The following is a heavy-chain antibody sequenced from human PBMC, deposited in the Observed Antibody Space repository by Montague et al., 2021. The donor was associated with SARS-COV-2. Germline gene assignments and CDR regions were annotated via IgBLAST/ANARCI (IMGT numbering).Heavy chain of an antibody. CDR1: GGSFSDYY. Sequence: SETLSLTCAVSGGSFSDYYWSWIRQPPGKGLEWIGEINHRGTSNYNPSLKSRVSISLDTSKNQFSLYLSSVTAADTAVYYCARGRQHFNMIVMAMTGGEYWFDYWGQGTLVTVSS. CDR2: INHRGTS. V-gene: IGHV4-34*01. D-gene: IGHD3-22*01. J-gene: IGHJ4*02. CDR3: ARGRQHFNMIVMAMTGGEYWFDY.